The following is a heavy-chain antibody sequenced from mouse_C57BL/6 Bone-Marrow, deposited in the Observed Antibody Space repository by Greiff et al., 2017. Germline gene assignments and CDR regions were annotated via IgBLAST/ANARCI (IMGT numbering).Heavy chain of an antibody. CDR3: ARHFHFDV. Sequence: QVQLQQSGAELARPGASVKLSCKASGYTFTSYGISWVKQRTGQGLEWIGEIYPRSGNTYYNEKFKGKATLTADKSSSTAYMELRSLTSEDSAVYFCARHFHFDVWGTGTTVTVSS. V-gene: IGHV1-81*01. CDR2: IYPRSGNT. CDR1: GYTFTSYG. J-gene: IGHJ1*03.